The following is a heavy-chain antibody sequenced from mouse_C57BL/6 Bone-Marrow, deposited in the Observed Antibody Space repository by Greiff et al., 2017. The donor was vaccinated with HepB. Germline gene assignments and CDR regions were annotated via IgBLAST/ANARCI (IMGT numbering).Heavy chain of an antibody. CDR1: GYAFSSSW. D-gene: IGHD2-4*01. Sequence: QVQLQQSGPELVKPGASVKISCKASGYAFSSSWMNWVKQRPGKGLEWIGRIYPGDGDTNYNGKFKGKATLTADKSSSTAYMQLSSLTSEDSAVYFCAIYYDYALGAMDYWGQGTSVTVSS. CDR2: IYPGDGDT. V-gene: IGHV1-82*01. CDR3: AIYYDYALGAMDY. J-gene: IGHJ4*01.